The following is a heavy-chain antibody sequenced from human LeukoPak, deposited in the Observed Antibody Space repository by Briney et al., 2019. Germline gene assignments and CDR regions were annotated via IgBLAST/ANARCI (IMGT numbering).Heavy chain of an antibody. CDR1: GFTFNSYS. Sequence: GGSPRLSCAASGFTFNSYSMSWVRQAPGKGLEWVSSISSSNTYIYYADSVKGRFTISRDNAKNSLYLQMNSLRAEDTALYYCARADPYEDWGQGTLVTVSS. CDR2: ISSSNTYI. V-gene: IGHV3-21*01. CDR3: ARADPYED. J-gene: IGHJ4*02. D-gene: IGHD3-3*01.